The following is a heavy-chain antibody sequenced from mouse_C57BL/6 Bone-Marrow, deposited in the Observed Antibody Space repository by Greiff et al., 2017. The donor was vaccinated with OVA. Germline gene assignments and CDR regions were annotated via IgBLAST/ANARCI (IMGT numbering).Heavy chain of an antibody. CDR1: GYTFTSYW. CDR2: IDPSDSYT. D-gene: IGHD1-1*01. V-gene: IGHV1-59*01. Sequence: QVQLQQPGAELVRPGTSVKLSCKASGYTFTSYWMHWVKQRPGQGLEWIGVIDPSDSYTNYNQKFKGKATLTVDTSSSTAYMQLSSLTSEDSAVYYCARGGSGSSPGMDYWGQGTSVTVSS. J-gene: IGHJ4*01. CDR3: ARGGSGSSPGMDY.